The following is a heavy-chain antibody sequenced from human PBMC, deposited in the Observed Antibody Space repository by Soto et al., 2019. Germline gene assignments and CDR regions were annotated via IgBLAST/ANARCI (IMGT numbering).Heavy chain of an antibody. CDR1: GGSISSYY. V-gene: IGHV4-59*08. Sequence: QVQLQESGPGLVKPSETLSLTCTVSGGSISSYYWSWIRQPPGKGLELIGYIYYSGSTNYNTSLKIRVTIYVYTSKNQFPLNLSSVTDADTAVYYCARCNWYFDLWGRGTLVTVSS. J-gene: IGHJ2*01. CDR2: IYYSGST. CDR3: ARCNWYFDL.